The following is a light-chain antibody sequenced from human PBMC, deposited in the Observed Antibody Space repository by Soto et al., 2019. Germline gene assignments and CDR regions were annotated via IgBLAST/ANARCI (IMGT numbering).Light chain of an antibody. CDR3: SSHTSGSTRV. Sequence: QSALTQPASVSGSPGQSIAISCTGTSSDVGGYDYVSWYQQQPDKAPKLMIYEVTKRPSGVSNRSSGSKSGNTASLTISGLQAEDEADYYCSSHTSGSTRVFGTGTKVTVL. CDR2: EVT. CDR1: SSDVGGYDY. J-gene: IGLJ1*01. V-gene: IGLV2-14*01.